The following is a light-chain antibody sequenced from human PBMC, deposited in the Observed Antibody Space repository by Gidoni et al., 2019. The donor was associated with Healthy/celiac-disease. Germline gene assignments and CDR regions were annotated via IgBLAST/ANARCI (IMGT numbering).Light chain of an antibody. CDR2: VTR. CDR3: QSYDSSLSALYV. V-gene: IGLV1-40*01. J-gene: IGLJ1*01. Sequence: QSVLTQPPSVSGAPGQRVTISCTGSSSNIGAGYDVRWYQQLPGTAPKLLIYVTRNRPSGFPDRFSGSMSDTAASLAITGLQAEDEADYYCQSYDSSLSALYVFGTGTKVTVL. CDR1: SSNIGAGYD.